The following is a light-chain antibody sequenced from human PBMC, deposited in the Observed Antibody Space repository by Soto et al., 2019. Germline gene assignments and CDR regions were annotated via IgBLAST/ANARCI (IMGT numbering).Light chain of an antibody. CDR3: CSYAGTNRL. CDR1: SSDVGANTY. J-gene: IGLJ1*01. Sequence: QSVLTQRPSASGSPGQSVTISCTGTSSDVGANTYVSWYQQHPGKAPKIVIYEVTKRPSGVPDRFSGSKSGNTASLTVSGLQAEDEADYYCCSYAGTNRLFGIGTKVTVL. V-gene: IGLV2-8*01. CDR2: EVT.